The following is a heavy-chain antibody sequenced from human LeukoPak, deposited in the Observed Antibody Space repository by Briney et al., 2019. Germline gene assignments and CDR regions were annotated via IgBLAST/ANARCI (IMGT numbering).Heavy chain of an antibody. CDR2: IYYSGST. J-gene: IGHJ3*02. V-gene: IGHV4-59*06. Sequence: SETLSLTCTVSGGSIRSYSWSWIRQHPGKGLEWIGYIYYSGSTYYNPSLKSRVTISIDTSKNQFSLKLSSVTAADTAVYYCARISSNAFDIWGQGTMVTVSS. CDR3: ARISSNAFDI. D-gene: IGHD2-2*01. CDR1: GGSIRSYS.